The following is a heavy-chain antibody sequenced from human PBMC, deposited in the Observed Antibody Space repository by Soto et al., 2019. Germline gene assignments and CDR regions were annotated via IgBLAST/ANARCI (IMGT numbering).Heavy chain of an antibody. D-gene: IGHD3-9*01. Sequence: SETLSLTCTVSGGSISSYYWSWIRQPPGKGLEWIGYIYYSGGTNYNPSLKSRVTISVDTSKNQFSLKLSSVTAADTAVYYCARVVIRYFDWFYFDYWGQGTLVTVSS. J-gene: IGHJ4*02. CDR1: GGSISSYY. V-gene: IGHV4-59*01. CDR3: ARVVIRYFDWFYFDY. CDR2: IYYSGGT.